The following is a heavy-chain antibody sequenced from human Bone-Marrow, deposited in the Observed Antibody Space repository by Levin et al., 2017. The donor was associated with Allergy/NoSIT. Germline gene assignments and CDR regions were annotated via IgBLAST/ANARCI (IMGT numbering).Heavy chain of an antibody. CDR1: GGSFSGYY. V-gene: IGHV4-34*01. CDR2: INHSGST. Sequence: SSETLSLTCAVYGGSFSGYYWSWIRQPPGKGLEWIGEINHSGSTNYNPSLKSRVTISVDTSKNQFSLKLSSVTAADTAVYYCARNVRGVTDKWGQGTLVTVSS. D-gene: IGHD3-10*01. J-gene: IGHJ4*02. CDR3: ARNVRGVTDK.